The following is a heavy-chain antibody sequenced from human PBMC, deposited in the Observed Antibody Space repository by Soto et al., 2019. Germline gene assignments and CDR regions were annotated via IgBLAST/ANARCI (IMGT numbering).Heavy chain of an antibody. J-gene: IGHJ3*02. CDR2: SFASAGTT. CDR3: TKTIVGGTLHAFDI. Sequence: VQLLESGGGLVQPGGSLRLSCAASGFTFSDYAMNWVRQAPGKGLEWVASFASAGTTFYADSLKGRFTICRDNSKNMVYLQMNALSAGDTDLYHCTKTIVGGTLHAFDIWGQGTMVTVS. CDR1: GFTFSDYA. D-gene: IGHD1-26*01. V-gene: IGHV3-23*01.